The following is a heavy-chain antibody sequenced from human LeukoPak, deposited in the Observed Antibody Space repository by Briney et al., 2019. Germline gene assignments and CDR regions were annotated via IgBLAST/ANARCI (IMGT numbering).Heavy chain of an antibody. CDR2: ISSSSSTI. J-gene: IGHJ4*02. V-gene: IGHV3-48*01. CDR1: GFTFSSYS. CDR3: ARERLSDY. D-gene: IGHD3-16*02. Sequence: GGSLRLSCAASGFTFSSYSMNWVRQAPGKGLEWVSYISSSSSTIYYADSVKGRFTISRDNAKNSLYLQMNSLRAEDTAVYYCARERLSDYWGQGTLVTVSS.